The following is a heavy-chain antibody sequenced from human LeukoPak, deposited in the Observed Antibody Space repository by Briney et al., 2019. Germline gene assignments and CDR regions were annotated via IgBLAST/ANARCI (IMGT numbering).Heavy chain of an antibody. J-gene: IGHJ6*02. V-gene: IGHV3-23*01. CDR1: GFTFPTYC. CDR3: AKGIFGVIHNGIDV. Sequence: GGSLRLSCVASGFTFPTYCMAWVRQAPGKGLDWVSSINAAGDDMYYADSVKGRFSISRDNLKNTLYLQMHSLRAEDRAIYYCAKGIFGVIHNGIDVWGQGTAVTVSS. D-gene: IGHD3-3*01. CDR2: INAAGDDM.